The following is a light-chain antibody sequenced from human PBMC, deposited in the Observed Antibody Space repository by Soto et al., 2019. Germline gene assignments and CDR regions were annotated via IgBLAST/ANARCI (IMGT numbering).Light chain of an antibody. V-gene: IGLV1-51*02. J-gene: IGLJ1*01. CDR1: SSNIGSND. CDR3: GTGDSSLIAL. CDR2: ENS. Sequence: QSVLTQPPSVSAAPGQKVTISCSGNSSNIGSNDVSWYQQLPGKAPKLLIYENSQRPSGIPDRFSGSKSGTSATLGITGLQAGDEADYYCGTGDSSLIALFGIGTKVTVL.